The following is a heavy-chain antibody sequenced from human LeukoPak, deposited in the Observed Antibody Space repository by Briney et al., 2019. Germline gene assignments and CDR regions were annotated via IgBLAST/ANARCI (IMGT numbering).Heavy chain of an antibody. CDR1: GYTFTSYG. J-gene: IGHJ4*02. CDR2: ISAYNDNT. D-gene: IGHD4-11*01. V-gene: IGHV1-18*01. CDR3: ARVDDYSNLFDY. Sequence: ASVKLSCKASGYTFTSYGTSWVQQPPGQGLKWLGWISAYNDNTNYAQKLQGRVTMTTDTSTSTAYMELRSLRSDDTAVYYCARVDDYSNLFDYCGQGTLVTVSS.